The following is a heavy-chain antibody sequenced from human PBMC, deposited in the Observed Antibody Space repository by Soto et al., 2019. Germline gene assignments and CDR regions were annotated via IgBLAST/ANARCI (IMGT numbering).Heavy chain of an antibody. V-gene: IGHV3-11*01. CDR3: ASHYDMWSGYLSPVDY. CDR1: GYTFSDYY. CDR2: IDTSGTKI. J-gene: IGHJ4*02. D-gene: IGHD3-3*01. Sequence: GGSLRLSCAASGYTFSDYYMSWIRQAPGKGLEWISYIDTSGTKIYYADSVKGRFTITRDNAKNSLYLEMNSLRDEDTSVYYCASHYDMWSGYLSPVDYWGQGTLVTVSS.